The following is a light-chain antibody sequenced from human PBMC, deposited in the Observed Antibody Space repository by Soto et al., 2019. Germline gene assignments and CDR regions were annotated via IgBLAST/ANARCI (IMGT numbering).Light chain of an antibody. CDR2: EVS. J-gene: IGLJ1*01. Sequence: QSALTQPASVSGSPGQSITISCTGTSSDVGTYNYVSWYQHHPGKAPKLIIYEVSNRPSGVSNRFSGSKSGNTASLTISGLQAEDEADYYCNSYTTTSSRVFGSGTKLTVL. CDR3: NSYTTTSSRV. V-gene: IGLV2-14*01. CDR1: SSDVGTYNY.